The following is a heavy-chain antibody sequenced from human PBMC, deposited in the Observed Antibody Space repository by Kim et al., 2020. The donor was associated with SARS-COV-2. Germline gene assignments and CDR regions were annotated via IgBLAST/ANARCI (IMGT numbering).Heavy chain of an antibody. Sequence: GGSLRLSCAASGFTFSSYAMSWVRQAPGKGLEWVSAISGSGGSTYYADSVKGRFTISRDNSKNTLYLQMNSLRAEDTAVYYCAKDLSSYDYYYGSGSYRPEDYWGQGTLVTVSS. CDR2: ISGSGGST. D-gene: IGHD3-10*01. J-gene: IGHJ4*02. V-gene: IGHV3-23*01. CDR1: GFTFSSYA. CDR3: AKDLSSYDYYYGSGSYRPEDY.